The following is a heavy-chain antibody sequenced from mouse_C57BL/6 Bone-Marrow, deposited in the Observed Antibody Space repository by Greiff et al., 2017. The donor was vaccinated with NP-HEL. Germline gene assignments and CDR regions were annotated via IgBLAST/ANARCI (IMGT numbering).Heavy chain of an antibody. CDR3: ARLLYYDYAPFAY. CDR2: ISSGSSTI. Sequence: DVKLVESGGGLVKPGGSLKLSCAASGFTFSDYGMHWVRQAPEKGLEWVAYISSGSSTIYYADTVKGRFTISRDNAKNTLFLQMTSLRSEDTAMYYCARLLYYDYAPFAYWGQGTLVTVSA. V-gene: IGHV5-17*01. J-gene: IGHJ3*01. CDR1: GFTFSDYG. D-gene: IGHD2-4*01.